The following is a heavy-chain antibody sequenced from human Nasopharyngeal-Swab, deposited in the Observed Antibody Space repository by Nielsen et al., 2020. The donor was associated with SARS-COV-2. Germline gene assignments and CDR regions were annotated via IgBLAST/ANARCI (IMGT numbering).Heavy chain of an antibody. CDR3: ASWAGSSRDYYGPLDY. V-gene: IGHV3-23*01. Sequence: GESLKISCEASGFTFRDHAMTWVRQAPGKGLEWVSTISGSGRTHYADSVKGRFTISRDNSKNTVFLQMNSLRADDTAIYSCASWAGSSRDYYGPLDYWGQGNLVTVSS. J-gene: IGHJ4*02. CDR2: ISGSGRT. CDR1: GFTFRDHA. D-gene: IGHD6-25*01.